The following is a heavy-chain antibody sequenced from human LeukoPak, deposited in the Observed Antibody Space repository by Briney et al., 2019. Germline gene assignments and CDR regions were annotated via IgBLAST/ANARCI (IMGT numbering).Heavy chain of an antibody. CDR3: AKAGSSSWYPSYYNMDV. V-gene: IGHV4-61*02. CDR1: GGSISSGSYY. Sequence: SETLSLTCTVSGGSISSGSYYWSWIRQPAGKGLEWIGRIYTSGSTNYNPSLKSRVTISVDTSKNQFSLKLSSVTAADTAVYYCAKAGSSSWYPSYYNMDVWGKGTTVTVSS. J-gene: IGHJ6*03. D-gene: IGHD6-13*01. CDR2: IYTSGST.